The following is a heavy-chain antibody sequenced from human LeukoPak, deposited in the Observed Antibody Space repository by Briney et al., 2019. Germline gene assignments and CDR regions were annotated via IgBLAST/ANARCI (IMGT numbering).Heavy chain of an antibody. D-gene: IGHD5-12*01. CDR1: GYPFTNYY. J-gene: IGHJ4*02. Sequence: ASVKVSCKASGYPFTNYYMHWVRQAPGQGLEWMGIINPSGGSTSYAQKFQGRVTMTRDTSTSTVYMDLSSLRSEDTAVYYCARVAHRYGDYDYHDYWGQGTLVTVSS. CDR2: INPSGGST. CDR3: ARVAHRYGDYDYHDY. V-gene: IGHV1-46*01.